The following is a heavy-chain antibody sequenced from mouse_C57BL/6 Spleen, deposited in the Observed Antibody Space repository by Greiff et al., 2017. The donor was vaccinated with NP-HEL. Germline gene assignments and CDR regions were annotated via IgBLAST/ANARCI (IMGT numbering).Heavy chain of an antibody. CDR3: TRAGSSYWYFDV. CDR1: GFTFSSYA. V-gene: IGHV5-9-1*02. D-gene: IGHD1-3*01. J-gene: IGHJ1*03. CDR2: ISSGGDYI. Sequence: EVKVEESGAGLVKPGGSLKLSCAASGFTFSSYAMSWVRQTPEKRLEWVAYISSGGDYIYYADTVKGRFTFSRDNARNTLYLQMSSLKSEDTAMYYCTRAGSSYWYFDVWGTGTTVTVSS.